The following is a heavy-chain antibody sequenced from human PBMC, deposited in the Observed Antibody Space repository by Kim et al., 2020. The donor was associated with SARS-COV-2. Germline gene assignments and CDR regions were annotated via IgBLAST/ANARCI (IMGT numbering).Heavy chain of an antibody. V-gene: IGHV3-30*02. D-gene: IGHD3-16*02. Sequence: ADSLKGRFTISRDNSKNPLYLQMNSLRAEDTAVYYCAKILSVISSTPTFDYWGQGTLVTVSS. CDR3: AKILSVISSTPTFDY. J-gene: IGHJ4*02.